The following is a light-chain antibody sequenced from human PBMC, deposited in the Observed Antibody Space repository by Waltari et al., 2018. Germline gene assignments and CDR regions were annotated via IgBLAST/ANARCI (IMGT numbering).Light chain of an antibody. CDR3: HYSGPSMWT. Sequence: DIVFTQSQGTLSLTTWERLTLASRSSETIHNAYLAWYQQTPGQAPRPLIFGTPTRATGIPPRFSGSGSATDFTLTISRLEPEDFALYHCHYSGPSMWTFGQGTRVEIK. J-gene: IGKJ1*01. V-gene: IGKV3-20*01. CDR2: GTP. CDR1: ETIHNAY.